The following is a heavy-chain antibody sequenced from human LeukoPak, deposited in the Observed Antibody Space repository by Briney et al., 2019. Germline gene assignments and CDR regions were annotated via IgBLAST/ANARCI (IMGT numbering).Heavy chain of an antibody. V-gene: IGHV3-23*01. CDR1: GFTFSSYA. D-gene: IGHD6-13*01. CDR2: ISGSGGST. J-gene: IGHJ4*02. CDR3: ASIPGYSSSWTIDY. Sequence: PGGSLRLSCAASGFTFSSYAMSWVRQAPGKGLEWVSAISGSGGSTYYADSVKGRFTISRDNSKNTLYLQKNSLRAEDTAVYYCASIPGYSSSWTIDYWGQGTLVTVSS.